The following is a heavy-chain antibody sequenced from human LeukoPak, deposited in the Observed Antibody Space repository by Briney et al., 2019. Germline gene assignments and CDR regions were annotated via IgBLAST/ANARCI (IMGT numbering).Heavy chain of an antibody. D-gene: IGHD6-13*01. CDR3: ARDLSDPYSSSGQPTDY. CDR1: GGSISSGGYY. CDR2: IYYSGST. Sequence: PSETLSLTCTVSGGSISSGGYYWSWIRQHPGKGLEWIGYIYYSGSTYYNPSLKSRVTISVDTSKNQFSLKLSSVTAADTAVYYCARDLSDPYSSSGQPTDYWGQGTLVTVSS. J-gene: IGHJ4*02. V-gene: IGHV4-31*03.